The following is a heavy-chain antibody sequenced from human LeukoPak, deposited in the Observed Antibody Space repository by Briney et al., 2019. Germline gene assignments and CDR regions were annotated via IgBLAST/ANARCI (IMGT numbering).Heavy chain of an antibody. Sequence: ASVKVSCKGSGYTLSNHAFSWVRQAPGQGLEWMGIINPGGGSTSYAQKFQGRVTMTRDTSTSTVYMELSSLRSEDTAVYYCARGSGDSGYGSDYFDFWGQGTLVTVSS. CDR1: GYTLSNHA. CDR3: ARGSGDSGYGSDYFDF. D-gene: IGHD5-12*01. V-gene: IGHV1-46*01. J-gene: IGHJ4*02. CDR2: INPGGGST.